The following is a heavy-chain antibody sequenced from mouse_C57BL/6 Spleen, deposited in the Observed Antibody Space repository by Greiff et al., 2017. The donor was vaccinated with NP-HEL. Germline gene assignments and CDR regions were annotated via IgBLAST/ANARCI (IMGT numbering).Heavy chain of an antibody. J-gene: IGHJ4*01. CDR3: ARHEGLYRYSKGTYAMDY. CDR2: FYPGSGSI. CDR1: GYTFTEYT. Sequence: VQLQQSGAELVKPGASVKLSCKASGYTFTEYTIHWVKQRSGQGLEWIGWFYPGSGSIKYNEKFKDKATLTADKSSSTVYMELSRLTSEDSAVYFCARHEGLYRYSKGTYAMDYWGQGTSVTVSS. V-gene: IGHV1-62-2*01. D-gene: IGHD2-14*01.